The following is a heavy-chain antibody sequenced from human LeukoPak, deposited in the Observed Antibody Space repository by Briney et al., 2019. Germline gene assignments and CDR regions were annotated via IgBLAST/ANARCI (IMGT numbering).Heavy chain of an antibody. D-gene: IGHD3-10*01. CDR2: ISSSSRYI. J-gene: IGHJ4*02. Sequence: GGSLRLSCAASGFTFSNAWMNWVRQAPGKGLEWVSSISSSSRYIYYADSVKGRFTISRDNAKNSLYLQMNSLRAEDTAVYYCARVVWFGGSNFDYWGQGTLVTVSS. CDR3: ARVVWFGGSNFDY. V-gene: IGHV3-21*01. CDR1: GFTFSNAW.